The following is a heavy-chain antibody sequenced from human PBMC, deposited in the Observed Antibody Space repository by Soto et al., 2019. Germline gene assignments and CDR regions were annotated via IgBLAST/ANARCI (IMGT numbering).Heavy chain of an antibody. V-gene: IGHV5-51*01. CDR1: GYSLTSYW. CDR3: ARIYETYYYYMDV. J-gene: IGHJ6*03. Sequence: GESLKISCTGSGYSLTSYWIGWVRQMPGKGLEWRGIIYPGDSDTRYSPSFQGPVTISADKSIGPAYLQWSSLKASDTAMYYCARIYETYYYYMDVWGKGTTVTVSS. D-gene: IGHD3-16*01. CDR2: IYPGDSDT.